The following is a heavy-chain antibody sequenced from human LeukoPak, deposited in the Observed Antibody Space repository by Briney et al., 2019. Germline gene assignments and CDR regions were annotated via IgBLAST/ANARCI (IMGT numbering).Heavy chain of an antibody. CDR2: IIPIFGTA. V-gene: IGHV1-69*13. J-gene: IGHJ6*02. CDR1: GGTFSSYA. Sequence: GASVKVSCKASGGTFSSYAISWVRQAPGQGLEWMGGIIPIFGTANYAQKFQGRVTITADESTGTAYMELSSLRSEDTAVYYCARVRGPYYYDSSGLLSLYYYYGMDVWGQGTTVTVSS. D-gene: IGHD3-22*01. CDR3: ARVRGPYYYDSSGLLSLYYYYGMDV.